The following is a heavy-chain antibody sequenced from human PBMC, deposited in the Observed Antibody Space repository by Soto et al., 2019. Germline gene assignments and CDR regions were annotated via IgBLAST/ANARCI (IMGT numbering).Heavy chain of an antibody. J-gene: IGHJ4*02. D-gene: IGHD6-13*01. CDR1: GFTFSSYA. V-gene: IGHV3-30-3*01. CDR3: AGGGEQQLVREGRDY. CDR2: ISYDGSNK. Sequence: QVQLVESGGGVVQPGRSLRLSCAASGFTFSSYAMHWVRQAPGKGLEWVAVISYDGSNKYYADSVKGRFTISRDNSKNKLYLQMNRLRAEDTAVYCCAGGGEQQLVREGRDYWRQGTLVTVSS.